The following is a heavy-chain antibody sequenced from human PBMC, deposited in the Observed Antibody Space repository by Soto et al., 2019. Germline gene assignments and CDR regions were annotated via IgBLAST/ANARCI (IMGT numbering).Heavy chain of an antibody. CDR1: GGSFSGYY. CDR3: ARGPFRPGYCSGGSCFRFDY. D-gene: IGHD2-15*01. V-gene: IGHV4-34*01. Sequence: QVQLQQWGAGLLKPSETLSLTCAVYGGSFSGYYWSWIRQPPGKGLEWIGEINHSGSTNYNPSLKSRVTISVDTSKNQFSLKLGSVTAADTAVYYCARGPFRPGYCSGGSCFRFDYWGQGTLVTVSS. CDR2: INHSGST. J-gene: IGHJ4*02.